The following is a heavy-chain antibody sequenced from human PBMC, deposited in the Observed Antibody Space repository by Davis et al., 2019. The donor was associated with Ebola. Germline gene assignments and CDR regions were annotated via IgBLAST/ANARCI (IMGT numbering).Heavy chain of an antibody. CDR1: GGSISYYY. CDR3: ARGGIGTTHYYYGMDV. Sequence: SETLSLTCTVPGGSISYYYWTWIRQPPGKGLEWIRNFYFSGSTNYNPSLKSRVIISIDMSKNQFSLKITSATAAATAVYYCARGGIGTTHYYYGMDVWGQGTTVTVSS. CDR2: FYFSGST. J-gene: IGHJ6*02. V-gene: IGHV4-59*01. D-gene: IGHD1-7*01.